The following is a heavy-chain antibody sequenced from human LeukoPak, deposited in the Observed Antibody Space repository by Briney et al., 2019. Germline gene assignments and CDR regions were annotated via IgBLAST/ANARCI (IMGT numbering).Heavy chain of an antibody. Sequence: GASVKVSCKASGYTFTGYYMHWVRQAPGQGLEWMGWINPNSGGTNYAQKFQGRVTLTRDTSISTAYMELSRLRSDDTAVYYCARGGYSSSWLARDYWGQGTLVTVSS. D-gene: IGHD6-13*01. CDR1: GYTFTGYY. CDR3: ARGGYSSSWLARDY. CDR2: INPNSGGT. J-gene: IGHJ4*02. V-gene: IGHV1-2*02.